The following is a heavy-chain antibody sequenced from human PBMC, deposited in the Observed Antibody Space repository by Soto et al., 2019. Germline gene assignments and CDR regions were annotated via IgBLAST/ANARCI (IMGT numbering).Heavy chain of an antibody. CDR2: INDDGIST. J-gene: IGHJ4*02. Sequence: XGSLRLSFAASGFTVSMYWMHWVRQVPGKGPEWVSRINDDGISTNYADSVKGRFTISRDNAKNTLYLQMNALRVEDTGVYYCTRGPRPTSTGTGALWGQGTLVTVPS. D-gene: IGHD1-1*01. CDR1: GFTVSMYW. CDR3: TRGPRPTSTGTGAL. V-gene: IGHV3-74*01.